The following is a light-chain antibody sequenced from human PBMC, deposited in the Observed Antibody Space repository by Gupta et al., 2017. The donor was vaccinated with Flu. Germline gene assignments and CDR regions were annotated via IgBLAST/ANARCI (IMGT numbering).Light chain of an antibody. J-gene: IGLJ3*02. Sequence: VTISCFGGSSKIGSNYVYWYQQRPGTAPKLLIYRNDKRPSGVPDRFSGSKYGTSASLAISGLRAEDEANYYCAAGDDSRSGRLFGGGTKLTVL. CDR2: RND. CDR3: AAGDDSRSGRL. CDR1: SSKIGSNY. V-gene: IGLV1-47*01.